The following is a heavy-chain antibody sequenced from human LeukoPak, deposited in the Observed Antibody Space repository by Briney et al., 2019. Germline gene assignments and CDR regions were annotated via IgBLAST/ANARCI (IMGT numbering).Heavy chain of an antibody. V-gene: IGHV3-74*01. D-gene: IGHD2-15*01. J-gene: IGHJ3*02. CDR1: GFTFSNYW. CDR3: ATLPKITAWDGLDI. CDR2: INTDGTTT. Sequence: PWGSLRLSCAASGFTFSNYWMHWVRQAPGKGLLWVSPINTDGTTTGHAESVKGRFTISRDNAKNTLSLQMSSLRAEDTAVYYCATLPKITAWDGLDIWGQGTMVTVSS.